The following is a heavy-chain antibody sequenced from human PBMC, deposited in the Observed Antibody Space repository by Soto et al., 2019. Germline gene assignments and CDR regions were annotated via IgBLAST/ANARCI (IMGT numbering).Heavy chain of an antibody. D-gene: IGHD1-26*01. J-gene: IGHJ4*02. CDR1: GYTFTSYG. Sequence: ASVKVSCKASGYTFTSYGISWVRQAPGQGLEWMGWISAYNGNTNYAQKLQGRVTMTTDTSTSTAYMELRSLRSDDTAVYYCARVHEWELLGGCSYWGQGTLVTVSS. CDR3: ARVHEWELLGGCSY. CDR2: ISAYNGNT. V-gene: IGHV1-18*04.